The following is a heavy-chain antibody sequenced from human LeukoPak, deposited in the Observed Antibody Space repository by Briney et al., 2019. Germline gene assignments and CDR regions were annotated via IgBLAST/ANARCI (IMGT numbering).Heavy chain of an antibody. CDR2: IRSKAYGGTT. CDR3: TRVVDSSSWYEYYFDY. J-gene: IGHJ4*02. V-gene: IGHV3-49*03. CDR1: GFTFGDYA. Sequence: PGGSLRLSCTASGFTFGDYAMSWFRQAPGKGLEWVGFIRSKAYGGTTEYAASVKGRFTISRDDSKSIAYLQMNSLKTEDTAVYYCTRVVDSSSWYEYYFDYWGQGTLVTVSS. D-gene: IGHD6-13*01.